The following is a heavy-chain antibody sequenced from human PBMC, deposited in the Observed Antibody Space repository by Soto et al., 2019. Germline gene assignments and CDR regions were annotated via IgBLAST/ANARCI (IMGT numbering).Heavy chain of an antibody. D-gene: IGHD3-10*01. CDR1: GYTFTTYW. CDR2: IFPSDSDT. V-gene: IGHV5-51*01. J-gene: IGHJ6*02. Sequence: GESLKISCKGSGYTFTTYWIAWVRRMPGKGLEWMGIIFPSDSDTRYSPSFQGQVTISADKSISTAYLQWNSLKASDTAMYYCARLGSGMDVWGQGTTVTVSS. CDR3: ARLGSGMDV.